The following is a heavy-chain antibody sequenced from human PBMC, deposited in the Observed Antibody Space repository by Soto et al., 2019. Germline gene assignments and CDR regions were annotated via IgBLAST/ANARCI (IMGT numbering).Heavy chain of an antibody. J-gene: IGHJ5*02. CDR3: ARSFCRDAVRCNWFDP. D-gene: IGHD2-8*01. CDR2: MNDFGRT. Sequence: QVQLQESGPGLVKSSETLSLTCTVSGASSSSYYWSWLRQPPGKGLEWIGYMNDFGRTIYIPSLKSRVTISFDTSKSQLSLKLTSVIAADTAVYYCARSFCRDAVRCNWFDPWGQGTLVTVSS. CDR1: GASSSSYY. V-gene: IGHV4-59*01.